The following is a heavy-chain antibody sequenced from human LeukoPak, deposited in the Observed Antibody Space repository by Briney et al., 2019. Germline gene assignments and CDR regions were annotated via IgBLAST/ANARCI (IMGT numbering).Heavy chain of an antibody. CDR1: GGSISSSSYY. Sequence: SETLSLTCTVSGGSISSSSYYWGWIRQPPGKGLEWIGSIYYSGSTNYNPSLKSRVTISVDTSKNQFSLKLSSVTAADTAVYYCARWAANFYFDYWGQGTLVTVSS. V-gene: IGHV4-39*07. CDR3: ARWAANFYFDY. D-gene: IGHD4/OR15-4a*01. CDR2: IYYSGST. J-gene: IGHJ4*02.